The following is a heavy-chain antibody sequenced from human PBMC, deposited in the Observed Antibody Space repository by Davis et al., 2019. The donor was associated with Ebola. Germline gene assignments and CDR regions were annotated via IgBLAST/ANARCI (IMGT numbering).Heavy chain of an antibody. D-gene: IGHD2-21*02. CDR1: GFIFSTYG. V-gene: IGHV3-30*03. CDR3: ARDLTAGDNNWLDS. J-gene: IGHJ5*01. Sequence: GESLKISCVSSGFIFSTYGMHWVRQAPGKGLEWVAVISHDDTYEEHRASVKGRFTISRDNSKNTLYLQMDSLRPDDTAVYFCARDLTAGDNNWLDSWGQGTLVTVSS. CDR2: ISHDDTYE.